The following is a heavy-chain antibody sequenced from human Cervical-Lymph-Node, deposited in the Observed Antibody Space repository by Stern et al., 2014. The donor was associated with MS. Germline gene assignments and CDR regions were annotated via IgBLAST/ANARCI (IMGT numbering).Heavy chain of an antibody. CDR3: ARSDRLWGSFDY. CDR1: GASISTVGYY. Sequence: QVQLGQSGPGLVKPSQTLSLTCTVSGASISTVGYYWSWIRQHPGKGLEWIAYISYIGSTYYNPSLKSRVSISADTSKNQFSLNLTSVTAADTALYYCARSDRLWGSFDYWGQGTLVAVSS. V-gene: IGHV4-31*03. CDR2: ISYIGST. J-gene: IGHJ4*02. D-gene: IGHD3-16*01.